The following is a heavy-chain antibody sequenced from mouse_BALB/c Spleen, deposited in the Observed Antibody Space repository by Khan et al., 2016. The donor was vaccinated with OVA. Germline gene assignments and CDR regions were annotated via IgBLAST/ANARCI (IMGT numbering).Heavy chain of an antibody. J-gene: IGHJ4*01. CDR2: IWSDGST. CDR3: DRTANYHYDILDN. V-gene: IGHV2-6-1*01. D-gene: IGHD2-4*01. Sequence: QVQLKQSGPGLAAPSQSLSITCTISGFSLTNYGVHWVRQPPGKGLEWLVVIWSDGSTTYNSALKSRLTITKDNSQSHVFLKMNSIQTDDTAIYFCDRTANYHYDILDNWGQGTSVTVSS. CDR1: GFSLTNYG.